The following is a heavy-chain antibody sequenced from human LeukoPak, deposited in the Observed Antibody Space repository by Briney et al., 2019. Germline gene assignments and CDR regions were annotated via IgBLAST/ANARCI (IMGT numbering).Heavy chain of an antibody. CDR2: INPSGGST. V-gene: IGHV1-46*01. CDR1: GYTFTSYY. Sequence: GASVKVSFKASGYTFTSYYMHWVRQAPGQGLEWMGIINPSGGSTSYAQKFQGRVTMTRDMSTSTVYMELSSLRSEDTAVYYCARVYCTNGVCYYSDYWGQGTLVTVSS. CDR3: ARVYCTNGVCYYSDY. J-gene: IGHJ4*02. D-gene: IGHD2-8*01.